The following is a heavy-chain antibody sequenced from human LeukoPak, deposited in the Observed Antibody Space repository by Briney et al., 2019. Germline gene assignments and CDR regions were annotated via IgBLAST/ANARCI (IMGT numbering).Heavy chain of an antibody. CDR2: IKGKTDGGTT. J-gene: IGHJ4*02. Sequence: GGSLRLSCAASGFPFNNAWMSWVRQAPGKGLEWVGRIKGKTDGGTTDYAAPVKGRFTISRDDSKNTLYLQMNSLKTEDTAIYYCSTLYGSGSRYKNYFDYWGQGAWSPSPQ. CDR3: STLYGSGSRYKNYFDY. D-gene: IGHD3-10*01. V-gene: IGHV3-15*01. CDR1: GFPFNNAW.